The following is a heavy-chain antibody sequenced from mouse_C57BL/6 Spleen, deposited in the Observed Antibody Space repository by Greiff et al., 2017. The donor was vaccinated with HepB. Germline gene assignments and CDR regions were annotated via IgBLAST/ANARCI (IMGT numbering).Heavy chain of an antibody. CDR3: TRLEFRQSMDV. CDR1: GYTFTDYN. V-gene: IGHV1-18*01. J-gene: IGHJ4*01. CDR2: INPNNGGN. Sequence: VQLQQSGPELVKPGASVKIPCKASGYTFTDYNMDWVKQSHGKSLEWIGDINPNNGGNIYNQKYKGKTTFTVDKSSSTANKEHSSLTSEDTAVYYCTRLEFRQSMDVWGKGTSVTVSS.